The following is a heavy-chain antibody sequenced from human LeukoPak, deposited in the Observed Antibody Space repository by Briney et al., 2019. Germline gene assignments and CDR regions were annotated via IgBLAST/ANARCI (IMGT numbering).Heavy chain of an antibody. CDR2: INPSGGST. CDR1: GYTFTSYY. J-gene: IGHJ4*02. Sequence: GASVNVSCKASGYTFTSYYMHWVRQAPGQGLEGMGIINPSGGSTIYAQKFQGRVTMTRETATSTVYMELSSLRSEDTAVYYCARDSGIAVAGTDYWGQGTLVTVSS. D-gene: IGHD6-19*01. CDR3: ARDSGIAVAGTDY. V-gene: IGHV1-46*01.